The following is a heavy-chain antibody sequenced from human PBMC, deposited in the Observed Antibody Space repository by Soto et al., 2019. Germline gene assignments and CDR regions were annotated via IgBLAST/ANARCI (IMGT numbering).Heavy chain of an antibody. CDR3: APRKFGSFNIAAFEI. Sequence: EVQLVESGGGLVQPGGSLRLSCAASGFSFSTSEMNWVRQAPGKGLEWISYISKSSVTTHYADSVKGRFTISRDNANNSLFLEMNGLRVEDTALYYCAPRKFGSFNIAAFEIWGQGTMVTVSS. D-gene: IGHD3-16*01. CDR2: ISKSSVTT. CDR1: GFSFSTSE. V-gene: IGHV3-48*03. J-gene: IGHJ3*02.